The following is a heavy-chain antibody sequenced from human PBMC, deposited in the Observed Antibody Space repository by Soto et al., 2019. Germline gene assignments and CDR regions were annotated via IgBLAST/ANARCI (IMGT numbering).Heavy chain of an antibody. CDR3: ARVYSGSYSDS. CDR1: GGSISSNNW. Sequence: QVQLQESGPGLVKPSGTLSLTCAVSGGSISSNNWWSWVRQPPGKGLEWIGEIFHSGSTHYSPSLKSPVTISVDKPKKYFSLNLTSVTAADTAVYYCARVYSGSYSDSWGQGTLVTVSS. V-gene: IGHV4-4*02. CDR2: IFHSGST. J-gene: IGHJ4*02. D-gene: IGHD1-26*01.